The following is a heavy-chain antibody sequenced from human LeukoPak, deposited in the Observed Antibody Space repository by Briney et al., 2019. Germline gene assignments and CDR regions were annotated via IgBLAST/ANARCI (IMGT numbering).Heavy chain of an antibody. CDR3: ARAPDYCSSTSCYVYYYGMDV. Sequence: SETLSLTCAVYGGSFSGYYWSWIRQPPGKGLEWIGEINHSGSTNYNPSLKSRVTISVDTSKNQFSLKLSSVTAADTVVYYCARAPDYCSSTSCYVYYYGMDVWGQGTTVTVSS. CDR2: INHSGST. D-gene: IGHD2-2*01. V-gene: IGHV4-34*01. CDR1: GGSFSGYY. J-gene: IGHJ6*02.